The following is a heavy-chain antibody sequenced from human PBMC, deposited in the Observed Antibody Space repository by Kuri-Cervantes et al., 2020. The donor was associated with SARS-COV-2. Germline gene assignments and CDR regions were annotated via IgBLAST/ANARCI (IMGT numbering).Heavy chain of an antibody. V-gene: IGHV1-69*10. J-gene: IGHJ4*02. CDR2: IIPILGIA. Sequence: SVKVSCKASGGTFSSYAISWVRQAPGQGLEWMGGIIPILGIANYAQKFQGRVTITADKSTSTAYMELSSLRSDDTAVYYCAMVRKDSSGRTEDYWGQGTLVTVSS. CDR1: GGTFSSYA. CDR3: AMVRKDSSGRTEDY. D-gene: IGHD3-22*01.